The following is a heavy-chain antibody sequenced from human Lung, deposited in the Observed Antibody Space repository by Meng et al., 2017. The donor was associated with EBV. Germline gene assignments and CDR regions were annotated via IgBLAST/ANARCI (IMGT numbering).Heavy chain of an antibody. D-gene: IGHD2-21*02. CDR1: GDRVFSNSGG. CDR2: TYYRSKWYN. Sequence: LKQSGSGLGNPPPTLPATWSSAGDRVFSNSGGWNWIRQSPSRGLEWLGRTYYRSKWYNDYAVSVKSRIAINPDTSKNQFSLQLTSVTPEDTALYYCATSVGCGGDCYSLHFDYWGQGTLVTVSS. V-gene: IGHV6-1*01. J-gene: IGHJ4*02. CDR3: ATSVGCGGDCYSLHFDY.